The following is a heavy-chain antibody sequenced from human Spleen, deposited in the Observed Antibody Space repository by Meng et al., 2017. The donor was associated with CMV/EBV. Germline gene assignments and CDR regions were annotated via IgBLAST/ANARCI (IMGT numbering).Heavy chain of an antibody. D-gene: IGHD1-26*01. CDR2: ISGYNGNT. V-gene: IGHV1-18*04. Sequence: QVELVQSGHEVKQPGASVKVSCKASGYTFTGYYMHWVRQAPGQGLEWMGWISGYNGNTNYAQKLQGRVTMTTDTSTSTAYMELRSLRSDDTAVYYCAREADGATFDYWGQGTLVTVSS. CDR1: GYTFTGYY. CDR3: AREADGATFDY. J-gene: IGHJ4*02.